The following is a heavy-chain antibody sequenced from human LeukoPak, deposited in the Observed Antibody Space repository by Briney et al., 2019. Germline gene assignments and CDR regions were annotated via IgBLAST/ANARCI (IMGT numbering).Heavy chain of an antibody. CDR3: ARASRDGYQGWVY. V-gene: IGHV1-2*04. CDR2: INPNSGGT. D-gene: IGHD5-24*01. J-gene: IGHJ4*02. CDR1: GYTFTGYY. Sequence: ASVKVSCKASGYTFTGYYMHWVRQAPGQGLEWMGWINPNSGGTNYAQKLQGWVTMTRDTSISTAYMELSRLRSDDTAVYYCARASRDGYQGWVYWGQGTLVTVSS.